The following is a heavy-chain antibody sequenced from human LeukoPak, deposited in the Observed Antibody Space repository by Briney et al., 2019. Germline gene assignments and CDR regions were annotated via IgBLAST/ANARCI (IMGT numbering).Heavy chain of an antibody. CDR1: GFTFSKFW. Sequence: PGGSLRLSCLVSGFTFSKFWMSWVRQAPGRGLEWVANTHPEGNEKYHVESVKGRFTISRDNAKNLLFLQMNGLRVEDTAVYYCARGDDFSGDHWGQGTLVTVSS. V-gene: IGHV3-7*04. CDR3: ARGDDFSGDH. D-gene: IGHD1-1*01. CDR2: THPEGNEK. J-gene: IGHJ4*02.